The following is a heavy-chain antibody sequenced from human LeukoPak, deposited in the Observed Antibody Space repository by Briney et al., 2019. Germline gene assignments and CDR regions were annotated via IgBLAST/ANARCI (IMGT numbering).Heavy chain of an antibody. J-gene: IGHJ3*02. D-gene: IGHD3-3*01. Sequence: SETLSLTCTVFGYFISSGYYWGWIRQPPGKGLEWIGSIYHSGSTYYNPSLKSRVTISVDTSKNQFSLKLSSVTAADTAVYYCARARYYDFWSGYYTGYDAFDIWGQGTMVTVSS. CDR3: ARARYYDFWSGYYTGYDAFDI. CDR1: GYFISSGYY. CDR2: IYHSGST. V-gene: IGHV4-38-2*02.